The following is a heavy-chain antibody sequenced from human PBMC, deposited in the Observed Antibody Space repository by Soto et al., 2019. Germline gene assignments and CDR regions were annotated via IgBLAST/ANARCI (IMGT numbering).Heavy chain of an antibody. CDR1: GGTFSSYT. Sequence: ASVKVSCKASGGTFSSYTISWVRQAPGQGLEWMGRIIPILGIANYAQKFQGRVTITADKSTSTAYMELSSLRSEDTAVYYCARGYYYGSGSSQDYYYYMDVWGKGTTVTVSS. D-gene: IGHD3-10*01. J-gene: IGHJ6*03. CDR2: IIPILGIA. V-gene: IGHV1-69*02. CDR3: ARGYYYGSGSSQDYYYYMDV.